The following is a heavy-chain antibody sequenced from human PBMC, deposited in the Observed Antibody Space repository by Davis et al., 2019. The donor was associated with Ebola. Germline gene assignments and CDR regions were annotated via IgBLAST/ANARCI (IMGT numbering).Heavy chain of an antibody. CDR2: ISYDGSNK. D-gene: IGHD6-13*01. V-gene: IGHV3-30-3*01. J-gene: IGHJ4*02. Sequence: PGGSLRLSCAASGFTFSSYAMHWVRQAPGKGLEWVAVISYDGSNKYYADSVKGRFTISRDNSKNTLYLQMNSLRAEDTAVYYCARIAVAAGLDYWGQGTLVTVSS. CDR3: ARIAVAAGLDY. CDR1: GFTFSSYA.